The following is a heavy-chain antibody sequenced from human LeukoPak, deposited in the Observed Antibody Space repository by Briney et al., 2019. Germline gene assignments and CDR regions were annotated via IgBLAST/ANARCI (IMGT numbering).Heavy chain of an antibody. Sequence: QPGGSLRLSRAASGFTFSSYGMHWVRQAPGKGLEWVAFIRYDGSNKYYADSVKGRFTISRDNSKNTLYLQMNSLRAEDTAVYYCAKDPSGSYYSLPDYWGQGTLVTVSS. CDR1: GFTFSSYG. CDR2: IRYDGSNK. J-gene: IGHJ4*02. CDR3: AKDPSGSYYSLPDY. V-gene: IGHV3-30*02. D-gene: IGHD1-26*01.